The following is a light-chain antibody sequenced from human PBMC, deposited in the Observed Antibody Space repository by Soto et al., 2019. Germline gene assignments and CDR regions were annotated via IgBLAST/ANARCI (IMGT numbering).Light chain of an antibody. V-gene: IGLV2-14*01. CDR2: EVS. CDR1: SSDVGGYNY. J-gene: IGLJ1*01. Sequence: QSALTQPASVSGSPGQSITISCTGTSSDVGGYNYVSWYQQHPGKAPKLMIYEVSNRPSGVSNRFSGSKSGNTASLTISGLQAEDEADYYCSSYTSISTRDVFGTGTKVTVL. CDR3: SSYTSISTRDV.